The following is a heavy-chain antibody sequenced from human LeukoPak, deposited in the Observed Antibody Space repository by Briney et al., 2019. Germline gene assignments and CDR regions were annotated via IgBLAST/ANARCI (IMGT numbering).Heavy chain of an antibody. J-gene: IGHJ4*02. D-gene: IGHD6-19*01. Sequence: PGGSLRLSCAASGFTFSSYSMNWARQAPGKGLEWVSSISSSSSYIYYADSEKGRFIISRDNAKNSLYLQMNSLRAEDTAVYYCARLVAGPPGNFDYWGQGTLVTVSS. CDR1: GFTFSSYS. CDR3: ARLVAGPPGNFDY. CDR2: ISSSSSYI. V-gene: IGHV3-21*01.